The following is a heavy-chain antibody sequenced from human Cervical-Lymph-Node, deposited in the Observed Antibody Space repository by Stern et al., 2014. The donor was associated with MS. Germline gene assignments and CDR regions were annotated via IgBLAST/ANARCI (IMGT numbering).Heavy chain of an antibody. Sequence: QVQLVESGAEVKKPGSSVKVSCKTSGDTFRNYAISWVRQAPGQGLAWMGGLIPIFCTTNYAQEFQGRVTLTADTSTTTAYMELSSLRYGDTAVYFCARPWGIVATTGTHYYYYGMDVWGQGTTVTVAS. V-gene: IGHV1-69*06. J-gene: IGHJ6*02. CDR2: LIPIFCTT. CDR1: GDTFRNYA. D-gene: IGHD5-12*01. CDR3: ARPWGIVATTGTHYYYYGMDV.